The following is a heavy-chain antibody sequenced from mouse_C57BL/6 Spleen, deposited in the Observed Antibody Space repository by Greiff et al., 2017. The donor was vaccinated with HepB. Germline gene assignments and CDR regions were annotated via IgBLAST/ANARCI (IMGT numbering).Heavy chain of an antibody. Sequence: QVQLQQPGAELVRPGSSVKLSCKASGYTFTSYWMDWVKQRPGQGLEWIGNIYPSDSETHYNQKFKDKATLTVDKSSSTAYMQLSSLTSEDSAVYYCARNYGSSYGDWYFDVWGTGTTVTVSS. J-gene: IGHJ1*03. CDR3: ARNYGSSYGDWYFDV. V-gene: IGHV1-61*01. D-gene: IGHD1-1*01. CDR2: IYPSDSET. CDR1: GYTFTSYW.